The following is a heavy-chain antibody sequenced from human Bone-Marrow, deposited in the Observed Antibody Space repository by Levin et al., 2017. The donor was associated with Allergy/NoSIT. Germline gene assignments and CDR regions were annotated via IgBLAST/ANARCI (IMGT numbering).Heavy chain of an antibody. CDR3: ARGEVAAAGTVYYYYGMDV. V-gene: IGHV4-34*01. Sequence: SETLSLTCAVYGGSFSGYYWSWIRQPPGKGLEWIGEINHSGSTNYNPSLKSRVTISVDTSKNQFSLKLSSVTAADTAVYYCARGEVAAAGTVYYYYGMDVWGQGTTVTVSS. J-gene: IGHJ6*02. D-gene: IGHD6-13*01. CDR2: INHSGST. CDR1: GGSFSGYY.